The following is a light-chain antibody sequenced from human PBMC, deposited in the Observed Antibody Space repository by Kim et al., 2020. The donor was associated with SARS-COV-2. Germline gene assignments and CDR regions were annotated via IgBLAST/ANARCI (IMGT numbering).Light chain of an antibody. J-gene: IGKJ1*01. Sequence: ASVGDKVTITCRASQDITTALAWYQQKPGKTTKLLMYDVSTLKSGVPSRFSGSGSGTDFTLTIGSLQPEDFATYYCQQFKNYPRTFGQGTKVDIK. V-gene: IGKV1D-13*01. CDR1: QDITTA. CDR2: DVS. CDR3: QQFKNYPRT.